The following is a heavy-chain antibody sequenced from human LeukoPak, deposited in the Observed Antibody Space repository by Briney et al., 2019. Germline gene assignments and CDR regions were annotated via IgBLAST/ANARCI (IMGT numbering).Heavy chain of an antibody. V-gene: IGHV4-39*01. CDR2: VFYSGRD. J-gene: IGHJ4*02. Sequence: SNYGMHWIRQPPGKGLEWIGSVFYSGRDYYKPSLKSRVSISVDTSKNQFSLKVSSLTAADTAVYYCARQGIAVAGMFDNWGQGTLVTVSS. CDR3: ARQGIAVAGMFDN. D-gene: IGHD6-19*01. CDR1: SNYG.